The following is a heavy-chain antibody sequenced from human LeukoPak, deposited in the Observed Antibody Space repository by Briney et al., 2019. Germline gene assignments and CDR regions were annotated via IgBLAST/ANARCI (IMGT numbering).Heavy chain of an antibody. Sequence: GSLRLSCAASGFTFNDYAMNWVRQAPGKGLEWVSAISGSGDNTFYADSVKGRFTISRDNSKNTLYLQMNSLRAEDTAVYYCAREYYYDSSGYLSFDYWGQGTLVTVSS. V-gene: IGHV3-23*01. CDR3: AREYYYDSSGYLSFDY. D-gene: IGHD3-22*01. J-gene: IGHJ4*02. CDR2: ISGSGDNT. CDR1: GFTFNDYA.